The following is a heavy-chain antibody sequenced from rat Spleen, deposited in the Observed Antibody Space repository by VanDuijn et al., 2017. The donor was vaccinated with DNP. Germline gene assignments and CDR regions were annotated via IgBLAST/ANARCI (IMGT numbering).Heavy chain of an antibody. CDR3: AKGPNYGGYSDFFDY. CDR1: GFNFNDYW. V-gene: IGHV4-2*01. CDR2: INKDSSII. D-gene: IGHD1-11*01. J-gene: IGHJ2*01. Sequence: EVKLVESGGGLVQPGRSLKLSCAASGFNFNDYWMGWVRQAPGKGLEWIGQINKDSSIIKYTPSLKDKFTISRDNAQNTLYLQMNKLGSEDTAIYHCAKGPNYGGYSDFFDYWGQGVMVTVSS.